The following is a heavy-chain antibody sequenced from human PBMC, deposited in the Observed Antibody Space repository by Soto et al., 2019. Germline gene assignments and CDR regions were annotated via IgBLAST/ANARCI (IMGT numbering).Heavy chain of an antibody. CDR1: GDSVSSNSAA. CDR2: TYYRSKWYN. V-gene: IGHV6-1*01. Sequence: KQSQTLSLPCAISGDSVSSNSAAWNWIRQSPSRGLEWLGRTYYRSKWYNDYAVSVKSRITINPDTSKNQFSLQLNSVTPEDTAVYYCARAPYGDYVDYYYYYGMDVWGQGTTVTVSS. J-gene: IGHJ6*02. CDR3: ARAPYGDYVDYYYYYGMDV. D-gene: IGHD4-17*01.